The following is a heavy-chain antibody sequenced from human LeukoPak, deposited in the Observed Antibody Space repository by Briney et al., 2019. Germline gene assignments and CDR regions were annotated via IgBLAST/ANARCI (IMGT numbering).Heavy chain of an antibody. D-gene: IGHD3-22*01. CDR3: AKVFFVGSDSSGHYSTFDY. J-gene: IGHJ4*02. Sequence: SVKVSCKASGGTFSSYTISWVRQAPGQGLEWMGRIIPILGIANYAQKFQGRVTITADKSTSTAYMELSSLRSEDTAVYYCAKVFFVGSDSSGHYSTFDYWGQGILVTVSS. V-gene: IGHV1-69*02. CDR2: IIPILGIA. CDR1: GGTFSSYT.